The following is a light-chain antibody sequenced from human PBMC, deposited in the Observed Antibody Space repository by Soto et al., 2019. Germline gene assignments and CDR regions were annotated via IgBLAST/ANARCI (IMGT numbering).Light chain of an antibody. Sequence: QSALTQPASVSESPGQSITISCTGSSSDVGGYNYVSWYQQHPGKAPKLIIYEVSSRPSGVSNRFSGSKSGNTASLTISGLQAEDEADYFCHSNTSRSPPAYVFGTGTKLTVL. CDR2: EVS. CDR3: HSNTSRSPPAYV. CDR1: SSDVGGYNY. J-gene: IGLJ1*01. V-gene: IGLV2-14*01.